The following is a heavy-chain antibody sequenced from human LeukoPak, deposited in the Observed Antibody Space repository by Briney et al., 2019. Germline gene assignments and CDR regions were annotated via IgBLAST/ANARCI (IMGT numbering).Heavy chain of an antibody. V-gene: IGHV3-30-3*01. D-gene: IGHD5-18*01. CDR1: GFSISSYA. Sequence: PGRSLRLSCAASGFSISSYAMHWVRQAPGEGLEWVAVISYDGSNKYYADSVKGRFTISRDNSKNTLYLQMNSLRAEDTAVYNCAKDRGYSHGFDYWGQGTLVTVSS. CDR2: ISYDGSNK. CDR3: AKDRGYSHGFDY. J-gene: IGHJ4*02.